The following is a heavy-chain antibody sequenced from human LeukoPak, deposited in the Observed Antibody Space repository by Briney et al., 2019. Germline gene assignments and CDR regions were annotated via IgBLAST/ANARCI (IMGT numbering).Heavy chain of an antibody. V-gene: IGHV4-59*01. CDR1: GGPISSYY. D-gene: IGHD3-22*01. CDR2: IYYSGST. Sequence: PSETLSLTCTVSGGPISSYYWSWIRQPPGKGLEWIGYIYYSGSTNYNPSLKSRVTISVDTSKNQFSLKLSSVTAADTAVYYCARTRKTYHDSSGYYSAFDYWGQGILVTVSS. J-gene: IGHJ4*02. CDR3: ARTRKTYHDSSGYYSAFDY.